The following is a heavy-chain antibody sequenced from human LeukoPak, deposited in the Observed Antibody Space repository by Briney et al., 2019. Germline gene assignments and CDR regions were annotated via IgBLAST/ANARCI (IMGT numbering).Heavy chain of an antibody. J-gene: IGHJ4*02. V-gene: IGHV1-2*02. D-gene: IGHD1-7*01. CDR2: INPNSGGT. CDR1: GYTFTGYY. Sequence: ASVKVSCKASGYTFTGYYIHWVRQAPGQGLEWMGWINPNSGGTKYAQKFQGRVTMTRDTSISTAYMELRRLTADDTAVYYCARILTGTVDYWGQGTLVTVSS. CDR3: ARILTGTVDY.